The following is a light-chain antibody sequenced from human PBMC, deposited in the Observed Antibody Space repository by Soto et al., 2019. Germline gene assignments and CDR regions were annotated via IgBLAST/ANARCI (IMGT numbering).Light chain of an antibody. CDR2: DAS. CDR3: QQYNSDYT. V-gene: IGKV1-5*01. J-gene: IGKJ2*01. CDR1: QGISRS. Sequence: DIQMTQSPSSVSASVGDSVTISCQASQGISRSLAWYQQKPGKAPKFLIYDASSLESGVPSRFSGSGSGTEFTLTISSLQPDDFASYYCQQYNSDYTFGQGTKVDIK.